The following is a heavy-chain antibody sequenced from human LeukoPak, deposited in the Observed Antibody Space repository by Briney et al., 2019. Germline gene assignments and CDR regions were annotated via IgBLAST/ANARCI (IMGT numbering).Heavy chain of an antibody. CDR3: ARDYYDSSGFYLPPQH. D-gene: IGHD3-22*01. CDR2: ISSSSSYI. J-gene: IGHJ1*01. CDR1: GLIVSNNY. V-gene: IGHV3-21*01. Sequence: GGSLRLSCAASGLIVSNNYMSWVRQAPGKGLEWVSSISSSSSYIYYADSVKGRFTISRDNAKNSLYLQMNSLRAEDTAVYYCARDYYDSSGFYLPPQHWGQGTLVTVSS.